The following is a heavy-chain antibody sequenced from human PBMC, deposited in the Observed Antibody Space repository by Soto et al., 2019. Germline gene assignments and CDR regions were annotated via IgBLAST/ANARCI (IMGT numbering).Heavy chain of an antibody. J-gene: IGHJ4*02. CDR1: GFTFTSYG. V-gene: IGHV3-30*03. D-gene: IGHD3-16*01. Sequence: QAHLVESGGGVVQPGRSLRLSCAASGFTFTSYGMHWVRQAPGTRLEWVAVISYDGGLQHYADSVKGRFTISRDNSKNMVLLQMNSLRAEDTAVYYCVSDRXXGHASVPYSWGQGTLVSVSS. CDR3: VSDRXXGHASVPYS. CDR2: ISYDGGLQ.